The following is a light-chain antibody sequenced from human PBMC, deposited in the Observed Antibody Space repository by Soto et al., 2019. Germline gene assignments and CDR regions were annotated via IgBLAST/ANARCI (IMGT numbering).Light chain of an antibody. Sequence: NFMLTQPHSVSESPGKTVTISCTRSSGSIASNYVQWYQQRPGSAPTTVIYEDNQKPSGVPDRFSGSIDSSSNSASLTIFGLKTEDEADYYCQSYDSSINWVFGGGTKLTVL. CDR1: SGSIASNY. CDR3: QSYDSSINWV. J-gene: IGLJ3*02. CDR2: EDN. V-gene: IGLV6-57*04.